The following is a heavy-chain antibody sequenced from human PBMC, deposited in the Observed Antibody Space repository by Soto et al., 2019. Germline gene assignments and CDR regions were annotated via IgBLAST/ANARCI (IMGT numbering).Heavy chain of an antibody. CDR1: GFTFSSYA. D-gene: IGHD2-15*01. J-gene: IGHJ4*02. Sequence: QVQLVESGGGVVQPGRSLRLSCAASGFTFSSYAMHWVRQAPGKGLEWVAVISYDGSNKYYADSVKGRFTISRDNSKNTLYLQMNSLRAEDTAVYYCARDGVFGSSPSLNHYDYWGQGTLVTVSS. CDR2: ISYDGSNK. V-gene: IGHV3-30-3*01. CDR3: ARDGVFGSSPSLNHYDY.